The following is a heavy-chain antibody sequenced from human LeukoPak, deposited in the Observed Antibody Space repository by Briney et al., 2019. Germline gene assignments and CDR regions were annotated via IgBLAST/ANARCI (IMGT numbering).Heavy chain of an antibody. J-gene: IGHJ6*03. CDR2: INHSGST. V-gene: IGHV4-34*01. Sequence: PSETLSLTCAVYGGSFSGYYWSWIRQPPGKGLEWIGEINHSGSTNYNPSLKSRVTISVDTSKNQFSLKLSSVTAADTAVYYCARVNDGDRYYYYYYMDVWGKGTTVTVSS. CDR3: ARVNDGDRYYYYYYMDV. D-gene: IGHD4-17*01. CDR1: GGSFSGYY.